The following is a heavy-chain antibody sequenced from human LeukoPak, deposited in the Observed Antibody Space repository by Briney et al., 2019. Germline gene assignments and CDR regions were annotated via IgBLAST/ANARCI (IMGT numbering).Heavy chain of an antibody. D-gene: IGHD6-13*01. CDR1: GFTFSSYA. J-gene: IGHJ3*01. Sequence: GGSLRLSCAASGFTFSSYAMSWVRQAAGKGLEWVSAIYGSGGSTYYADSVKGRFTISRDNSKNTLYLQMNSLRADDTAVYYCAKDIEPISSSWDASDVWGQGTMVAVSS. CDR3: AKDIEPISSSWDASDV. V-gene: IGHV3-23*01. CDR2: IYGSGGST.